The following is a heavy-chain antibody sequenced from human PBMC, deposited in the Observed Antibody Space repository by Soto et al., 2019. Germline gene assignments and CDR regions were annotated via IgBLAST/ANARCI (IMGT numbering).Heavy chain of an antibody. CDR2: IYYSGSS. V-gene: IGHV4-59*01. Sequence: QVQLQELGPGLVKPSETLSLTCTVSGVSFSTYYWSWIRQAPGKGLEWIGYIYYSGSSNYNPSLKSRVTMSVDTSKNQLSLKLSSVTAADTAVYYCARDQGGPFDYWGQGTLVTVSS. J-gene: IGHJ4*02. CDR1: GVSFSTYY. D-gene: IGHD2-15*01. CDR3: ARDQGGPFDY.